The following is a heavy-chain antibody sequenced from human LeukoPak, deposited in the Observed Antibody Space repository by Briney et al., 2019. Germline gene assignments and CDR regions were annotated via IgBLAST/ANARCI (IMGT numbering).Heavy chain of an antibody. CDR1: GFNFNTYV. CDR3: ARALYYYASRNYVPGLPYY. CDR2: ICGRGSTK. Sequence: GGSLRLSCAASGFNFNTYVMNWVRQAPGKGLEWVSYICGRGSTKYYADSVKGRFTISRDNAENSLYLQMNGLRAEDTAVYYCARALYYYASRNYVPGLPYYWGQGTLVTVSS. J-gene: IGHJ4*02. V-gene: IGHV3-48*03. D-gene: IGHD3-10*01.